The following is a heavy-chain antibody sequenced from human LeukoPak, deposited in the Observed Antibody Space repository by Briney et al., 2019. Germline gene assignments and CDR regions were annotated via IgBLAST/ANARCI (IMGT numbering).Heavy chain of an antibody. CDR3: AREMAGYCSGGSC. Sequence: ASVKVSCKASGYTFTSYDINWVRQATGQGPEWMGWMNPNSGNTGYAQKFQGRVTMTRNTSISTAYMELSSLRSDDTAVYYCAREMAGYCSGGSCWGQGTLVTVSS. CDR1: GYTFTSYD. CDR2: MNPNSGNT. D-gene: IGHD2-15*01. V-gene: IGHV1-8*01. J-gene: IGHJ4*02.